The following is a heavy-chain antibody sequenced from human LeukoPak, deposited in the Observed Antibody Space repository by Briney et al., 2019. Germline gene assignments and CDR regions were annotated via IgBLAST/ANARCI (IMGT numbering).Heavy chain of an antibody. Sequence: SVKVSCKASGGTFSSYAISWWGQALGQGLDWLGGIIPIFGTANYAQKFQGRVTITTDESTSTAYMELSSLRSEDTAVYYCAREYSSSSPHFDYWGQGTLVTVSS. D-gene: IGHD6-6*01. CDR3: AREYSSSSPHFDY. CDR2: IIPIFGTA. CDR1: GGTFSSYA. V-gene: IGHV1-69*05. J-gene: IGHJ4*02.